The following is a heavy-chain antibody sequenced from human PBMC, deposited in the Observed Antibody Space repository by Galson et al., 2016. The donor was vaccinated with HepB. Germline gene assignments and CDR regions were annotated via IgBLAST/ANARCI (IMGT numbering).Heavy chain of an antibody. J-gene: IGHJ4*02. CDR2: LKSNPDGGTA. Sequence: SLRLSCAASGFPFIDAWMNWVRQAPGKGLEWVGRLKSNPDGGTAEYAAPVKGRFTISRDDLKNTLYLQIDNLKAEDTAVYYCTRINYADGRIHFPYWGQGTLVTVFS. V-gene: IGHV3-15*01. CDR3: TRINYADGRIHFPY. D-gene: IGHD3-16*01. CDR1: GFPFIDAW.